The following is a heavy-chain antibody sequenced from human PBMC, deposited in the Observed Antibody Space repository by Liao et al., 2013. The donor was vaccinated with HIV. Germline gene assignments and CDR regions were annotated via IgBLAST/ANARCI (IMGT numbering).Heavy chain of an antibody. V-gene: IGHV4-61*02. J-gene: IGHJ4*02. Sequence: QVQLQESGPGLVKPSQTLSLTCTVSGGSISSGSYYWNWFRQPAGKGLEWIGEVHRGGAVKYNPVLRDRATISFDPSKSQASLSLTSATVADTAVYYCATRRTERLTLFDIVRTRYYHFDSWGQGTLVTISA. D-gene: IGHD2-15*01. CDR3: ATRRTERLTLFDIVRTRYYHFDS. CDR1: GGSISSGSYY. CDR2: VHRGGAV.